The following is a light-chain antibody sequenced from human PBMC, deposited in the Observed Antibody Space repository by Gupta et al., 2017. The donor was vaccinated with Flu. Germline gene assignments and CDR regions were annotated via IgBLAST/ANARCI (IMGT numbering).Light chain of an antibody. J-gene: IGKJ1*01. CDR3: QQYNKWPPVT. V-gene: IGKV3-15*01. Sequence: EIVMTQSPATLSVSPGERATLSCRASQSVSSNLAWYQQKPGQAPRLLIYDASTRATGIPARFSGSGSGTEFTLTISSRQSEDFAVYYCQQYNKWPPVTFGQGTKVEIK. CDR2: DAS. CDR1: QSVSSN.